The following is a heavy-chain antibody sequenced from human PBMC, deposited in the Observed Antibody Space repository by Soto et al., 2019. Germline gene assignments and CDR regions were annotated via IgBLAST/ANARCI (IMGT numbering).Heavy chain of an antibody. CDR3: SWSCLRVSYWAYYYYYGMDV. Sequence: QVQLQESGPGLVKPSQTLSLTCTVSGGSISSGGYYWSWIRQHPGKGLEWIGYIYYSGSTYYNPSLKRRVSISVDASKNQFSLKLSHVTAADTAVYFYSWSCLRVSYWAYYYYYGMDVWGQGTTVTVS. CDR2: IYYSGST. J-gene: IGHJ6*02. V-gene: IGHV4-31*03. CDR1: GGSISSGGYY. D-gene: IGHD1-26*01.